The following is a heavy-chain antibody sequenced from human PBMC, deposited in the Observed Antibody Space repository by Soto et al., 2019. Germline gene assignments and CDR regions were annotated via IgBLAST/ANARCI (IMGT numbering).Heavy chain of an antibody. CDR3: ASGGLVKNLFDP. V-gene: IGHV1-69*02. J-gene: IGHJ5*02. CDR2: LIPILGIA. CDR1: GGTFSSYT. D-gene: IGHD6-19*01. Sequence: QVQLVQSGAEVKKPGSSVKVSCKASGGTFSSYTISWVRQAPGQGLEWMGRLIPILGIANYAQKFQGRVTITADKSTSTAYMELSSLRSEDTAVYYCASGGLVKNLFDPCGQGTLVTVSS.